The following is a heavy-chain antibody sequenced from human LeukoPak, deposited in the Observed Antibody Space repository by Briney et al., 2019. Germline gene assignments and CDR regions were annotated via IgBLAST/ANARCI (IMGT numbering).Heavy chain of an antibody. CDR1: GFARVTHRVA. V-gene: IGHV2-5*01. CDR3: AHASDGITALSHN. J-gene: IGHJ4*02. Sequence: SGPTLFHPTPPLTLTFTFSGFARVTHRVAGGWIRQPPVKALEWHTLNYGNDDKRYRPSLKSRLTITKDTSKSQVVLTMTNMDPVDTATYYCAHASDGITALSHNWGQGTLVTVSS. CDR2: NYGNDDK. D-gene: IGHD1-20*01.